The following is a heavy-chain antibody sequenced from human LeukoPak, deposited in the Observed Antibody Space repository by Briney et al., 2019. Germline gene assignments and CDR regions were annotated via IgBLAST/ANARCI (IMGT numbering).Heavy chain of an antibody. CDR2: INPSGGST. Sequence: ASVKVSCKASGYTFTSYYMHWVRQAPGQGLEWMGIINPSGGSTSYAQKFQGRVTMTRDMSTSTVYMELSRLRSDDTAVYYCARDSMVRGVIKYYYYYYYMDVWGKGTTVTISS. CDR1: GYTFTSYY. J-gene: IGHJ6*03. D-gene: IGHD3-10*01. CDR3: ARDSMVRGVIKYYYYYYYMDV. V-gene: IGHV1-46*01.